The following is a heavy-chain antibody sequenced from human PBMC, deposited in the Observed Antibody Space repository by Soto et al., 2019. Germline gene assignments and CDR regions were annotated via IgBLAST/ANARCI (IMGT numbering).Heavy chain of an antibody. J-gene: IGHJ4*02. D-gene: IGHD1-1*01. CDR1: GYTFTSYG. V-gene: IGHV1-18*01. Sequence: QVHLVQSGAEVKKPGASVKVSCKGSGYTFTSYGITWVRQAPGQGLEWMGWISAHNGNTNYAQKFQGRVTVTRDTSTSTAYMELRLLRSAATAVYYCARGRYGDYWGQGALVTVSS. CDR3: ARGRYGDY. CDR2: ISAHNGNT.